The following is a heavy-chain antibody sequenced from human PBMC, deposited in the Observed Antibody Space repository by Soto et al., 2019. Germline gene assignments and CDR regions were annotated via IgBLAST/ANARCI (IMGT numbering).Heavy chain of an antibody. CDR1: GFTVSSNY. CDR3: ARDRRVAVAKYYYYYMDV. J-gene: IGHJ6*03. Sequence: GGSLRLSCAASGFTVSSNYMSWVRQAPGKGLEWVSVIYSGGSTYYADSVKGRFTISRHNSKNTLYLQMNSLRAEDTAVYYCARDRRVAVAKYYYYYMDVWGNGTTVTVSS. V-gene: IGHV3-53*04. D-gene: IGHD6-19*01. CDR2: IYSGGST.